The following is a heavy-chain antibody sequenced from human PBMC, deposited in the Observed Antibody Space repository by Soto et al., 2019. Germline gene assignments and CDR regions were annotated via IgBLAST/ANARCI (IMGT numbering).Heavy chain of an antibody. CDR2: ISLSGYVT. J-gene: IGHJ4*02. CDR3: VRWWNGFAY. Sequence: QVRLVESGGDLVKPGGSLRLSCVGSGFIFGDYAMGWIRQAPGKGLEWIAYISLSGYVTFDADSVKGRFTFSRYNAKNSIYVEMNSLTPGDTAVYYCVRWWNGFAYWGQGTLVTVSS. CDR1: GFIFGDYA. D-gene: IGHD1-1*01. V-gene: IGHV3-11*01.